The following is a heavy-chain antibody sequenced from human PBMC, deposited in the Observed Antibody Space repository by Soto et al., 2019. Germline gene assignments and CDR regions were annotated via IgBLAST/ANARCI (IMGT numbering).Heavy chain of an antibody. D-gene: IGHD3-10*01. J-gene: IGHJ4*02. CDR2: IYYSGST. CDR1: GGSISSYY. Sequence: QVQLQESGPGLVKPSETLSLTCTVSGGSISSYYWSWIRQPPGKGLEWIGYIYYSGSTNYNPSLKSRVTLSVDTSKNQFSLKLSSVTAADTAVYYCARHTLKRITMVRGVIITWDYFDYWGQGTLVTVSS. V-gene: IGHV4-59*08. CDR3: ARHTLKRITMVRGVIITWDYFDY.